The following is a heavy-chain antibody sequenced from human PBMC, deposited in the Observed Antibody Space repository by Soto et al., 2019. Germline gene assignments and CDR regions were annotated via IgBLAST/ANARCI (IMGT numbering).Heavy chain of an antibody. CDR2: ITPIFGAA. CDR3: ARDEIAVANRVGMDV. CDR1: GGAFRSYT. D-gene: IGHD6-19*01. Sequence: QVQLVQSGAEVKKPGFSVNVSCKASGGAFRSYTISWVRQAPGQGVEWMGGITPIFGAANYAQKFDGRVKISADKSTTTAYMAVSNLTYEDTAVYYCARDEIAVANRVGMDVWGQGTTVIVSS. J-gene: IGHJ6*02. V-gene: IGHV1-69*06.